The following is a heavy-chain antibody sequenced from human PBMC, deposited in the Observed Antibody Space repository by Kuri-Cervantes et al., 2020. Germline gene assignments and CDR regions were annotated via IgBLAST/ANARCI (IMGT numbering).Heavy chain of an antibody. J-gene: IGHJ3*02. CDR1: GFTFDDYA. V-gene: IGHV3-9*01. CDR2: ISWNSGSI. CDR3: AKAGHYGDNNAFDI. Sequence: SCAASGFTFDDYAMHWVRQAPGKGLEWVSGISWNSGSIGYADSVKGRFTISRDNAKNSLYLQMNSLRAEDTALYYCAKAGHYGDNNAFDIWGQGTMVTVSS. D-gene: IGHD4-17*01.